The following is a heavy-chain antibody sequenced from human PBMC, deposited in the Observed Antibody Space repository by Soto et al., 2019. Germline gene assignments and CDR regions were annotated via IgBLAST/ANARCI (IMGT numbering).Heavy chain of an antibody. D-gene: IGHD2-2*01. J-gene: IGHJ3*02. CDR2: IWYDGSNK. Sequence: GGSLRLSCAASGFTFSSYGMHWVRQAPGKGLEWVAVIWYDGSNKYYADSVKGRFTISRDNSKNTLYLQMNSLRAEDTAVYYCARDVWDIVVVPAAMEGPADAFDIWGQGTMVTVSS. CDR3: ARDVWDIVVVPAAMEGPADAFDI. CDR1: GFTFSSYG. V-gene: IGHV3-33*01.